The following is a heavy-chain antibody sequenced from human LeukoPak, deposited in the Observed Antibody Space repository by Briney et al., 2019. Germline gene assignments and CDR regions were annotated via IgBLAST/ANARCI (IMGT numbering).Heavy chain of an antibody. CDR2: ICTSGST. Sequence: SETLSLTCTVSGGSISSYYWSWIRQPAGKGLEWIGRICTSGSTNYNPSLKSRVTISVDTSKNQFSLKLSSVTAADTAVYYCARGLLWFGEFTANAFDIWGQGTMVTVSS. CDR3: ARGLLWFGEFTANAFDI. V-gene: IGHV4-4*07. D-gene: IGHD3-10*01. CDR1: GGSISSYY. J-gene: IGHJ3*02.